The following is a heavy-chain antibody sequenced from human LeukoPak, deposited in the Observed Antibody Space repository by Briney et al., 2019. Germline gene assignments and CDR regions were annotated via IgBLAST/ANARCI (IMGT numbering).Heavy chain of an antibody. J-gene: IGHJ4*02. CDR1: GGSISSSNW. CDR3: ARAPPNSSGYSGYFDY. CDR2: IYHSGST. Sequence: SETLSLTCAVSGGSISSSNWWSWVRQPPGKGLEWIGEIYHSGSTNYNPSLKSRVTISVDKSKNQFSLKLSSVTAADTAVYYCARAPPNSSGYSGYFDYWGQGTLVTVSS. D-gene: IGHD3-22*01. V-gene: IGHV4-4*02.